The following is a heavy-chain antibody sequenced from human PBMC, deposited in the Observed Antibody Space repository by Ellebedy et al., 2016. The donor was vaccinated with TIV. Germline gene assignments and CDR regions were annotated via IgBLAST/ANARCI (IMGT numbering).Heavy chain of an antibody. J-gene: IGHJ6*02. Sequence: PGGSLRLSCAASGFKFDDYIMHWVRRAPGKDREWVAGIIWKSGVIGYAASVKGRFIISRDNAKNSLYLQMNSLRPEDTAFYYCVKDMPPGWNSYCMDVWGQGTTVTVSS. D-gene: IGHD1-7*01. CDR1: GFKFDDYI. CDR3: VKDMPPGWNSYCMDV. CDR2: IIWKSGVI. V-gene: IGHV3-9*01.